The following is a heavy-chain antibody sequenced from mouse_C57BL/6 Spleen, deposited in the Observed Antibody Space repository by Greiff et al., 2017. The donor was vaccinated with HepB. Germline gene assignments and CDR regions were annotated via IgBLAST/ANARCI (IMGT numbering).Heavy chain of an antibody. CDR1: GYAFSSSW. Sequence: VQLVESGPELVKPGASVKISCKASGYAFSSSWMNWVKQRPGKGLEWIGRIYPGDGDTNYNGKFKGKATLTADKSSSTAYMQLSSLTSEDSAVYFCARGGLQSYWYFDVWGTGTTVTVSS. D-gene: IGHD2-4*01. CDR3: ARGGLQSYWYFDV. V-gene: IGHV1-82*01. J-gene: IGHJ1*03. CDR2: IYPGDGDT.